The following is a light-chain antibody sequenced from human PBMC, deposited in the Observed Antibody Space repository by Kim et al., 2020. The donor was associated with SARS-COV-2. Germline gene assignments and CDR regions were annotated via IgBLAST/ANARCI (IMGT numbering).Light chain of an antibody. V-gene: IGLV1-51*01. CDR3: GTWDSSLSTWV. Sequence: RVTITCSGSSSNIGNNYVSWYQQVPGTAPKLLIYDNSNRPSGIPDRFSGSKSGTSATLGITGLQTGDEADYYCGTWDSSLSTWVFGGGTQLTVL. J-gene: IGLJ3*02. CDR2: DNS. CDR1: SSNIGNNY.